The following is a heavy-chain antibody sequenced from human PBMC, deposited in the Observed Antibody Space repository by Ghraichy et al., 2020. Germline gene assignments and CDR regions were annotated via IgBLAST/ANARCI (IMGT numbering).Heavy chain of an antibody. J-gene: IGHJ4*02. CDR1: GGSFRGYY. V-gene: IGHV4-34*01. Sequence: LNITCAAYGGSFRGYYWSWIRQSPGKGLEWLGEINDSGNTNYNPSLKSRATISLDTSKKQFSLNLTSVTAADTAVYYCAREGQFLEWLVLRFWSQGTLVTVSS. CDR3: AREGQFLEWLVLRF. CDR2: INDSGNT. D-gene: IGHD3-3*01.